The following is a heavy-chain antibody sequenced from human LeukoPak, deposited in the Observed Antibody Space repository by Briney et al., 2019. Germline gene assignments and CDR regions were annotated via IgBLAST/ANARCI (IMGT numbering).Heavy chain of an antibody. J-gene: IGHJ4*02. CDR1: GFAFDDYA. V-gene: IGHV3-43*02. D-gene: IGHD3-10*01. Sequence: GGSLRLSCAASGFAFDDYAMQWVRHAPGKGLEWVCLISGAGHSTYYLDSVKGRYTISRDNNKNSLFLEMNSLRTEDTAFYFCARGPSDSSGTYLGPFDSWGQATLVTVSS. CDR3: ARGPSDSSGTYLGPFDS. CDR2: ISGAGHST.